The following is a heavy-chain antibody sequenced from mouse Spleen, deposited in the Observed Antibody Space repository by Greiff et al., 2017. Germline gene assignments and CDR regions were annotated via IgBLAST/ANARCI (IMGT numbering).Heavy chain of an antibody. D-gene: IGHD2-4*01. CDR3: ARDYDSEAWFAY. CDR1: GFTFTDYY. V-gene: IGHV7-3*02. CDR2: IRNKANGYTT. J-gene: IGHJ3*01. Sequence: DVKLVESGGGLVQPGGSLRLSCATSGFTFTDYYMSWVRQPPGKALEWLGFIRNKANGYTTEYSASVKGRFTISRDNSQSILYLQMNTLRAEDSATYYCARDYDSEAWFAYWGQGTLVTVSA.